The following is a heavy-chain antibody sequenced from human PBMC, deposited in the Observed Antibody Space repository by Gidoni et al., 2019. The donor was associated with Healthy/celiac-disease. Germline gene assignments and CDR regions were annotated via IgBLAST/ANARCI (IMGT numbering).Heavy chain of an antibody. CDR3: AKDRGIVGALVQYYYYGMDV. V-gene: IGHV3-9*01. CDR2: ISWNSGSI. Sequence: EVQLVESGGGLVQPGRSLRLSCAASGFPFDDYAMHWVRQAPGKGLEWVSGISWNSGSIGYADSVKGRFTISRDNAKNSLYLQMNSLRAEDTALYYCAKDRGIVGALVQYYYYGMDVWGQGTTVTVSS. J-gene: IGHJ6*02. D-gene: IGHD1-26*01. CDR1: GFPFDDYA.